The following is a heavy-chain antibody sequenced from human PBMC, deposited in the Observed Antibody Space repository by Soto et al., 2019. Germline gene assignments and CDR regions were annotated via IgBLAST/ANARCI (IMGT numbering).Heavy chain of an antibody. CDR3: ASLQLSSGSYYLGWFDP. V-gene: IGHV1-69*12. J-gene: IGHJ5*02. Sequence: QVQLVQSGAEVKKPGSSVKVSCKASGGTFSSYAISWVRQAPGQGLEWRGGIIPIFGTANYAQKFQGRVTITADESTSTAYMELSSLRSEDTAVYYCASLQLSSGSYYLGWFDPWGQGTLVTVSS. CDR1: GGTFSSYA. D-gene: IGHD1-26*01. CDR2: IIPIFGTA.